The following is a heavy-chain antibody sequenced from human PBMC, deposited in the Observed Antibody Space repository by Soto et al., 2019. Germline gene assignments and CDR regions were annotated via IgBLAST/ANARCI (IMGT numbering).Heavy chain of an antibody. CDR1: GYTFSSYG. V-gene: IGHV3-30*18. J-gene: IGHJ4*02. CDR3: AKDLISGYYYYFDY. Sequence: QVQLVESGGGVVQPGRSLRLSCAASGYTFSSYGMHWVRQAPGKGLEWVAVISYDGSNKYYADSVKGRFTISRDNSKNTLYLQMNSLRAEDTAVYYCAKDLISGYYYYFDYWGQGTLVTVSS. CDR2: ISYDGSNK. D-gene: IGHD3-22*01.